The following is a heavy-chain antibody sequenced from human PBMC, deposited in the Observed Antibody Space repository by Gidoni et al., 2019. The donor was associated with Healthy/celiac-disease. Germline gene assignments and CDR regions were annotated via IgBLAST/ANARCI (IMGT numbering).Heavy chain of an antibody. Sequence: EVQLVESGGGLVKPGGSLRLSCAASGFTFSSYSMNWVRQAPGKGVECVSSISSSSSYIYYADSVKGRFTISRDNAKNSLYLQMNSLRAEDTAVYYCAREEALDFWSGSDAFDIWGQGTMVTVSS. CDR2: ISSSSSYI. J-gene: IGHJ3*02. V-gene: IGHV3-21*01. CDR3: AREEALDFWSGSDAFDI. CDR1: GFTFSSYS. D-gene: IGHD3-3*01.